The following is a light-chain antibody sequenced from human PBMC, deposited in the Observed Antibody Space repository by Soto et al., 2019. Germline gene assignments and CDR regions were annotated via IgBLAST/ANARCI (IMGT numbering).Light chain of an antibody. V-gene: IGKV1-5*03. J-gene: IGKJ1*01. Sequence: DIQMTQSPSTLSGSVGDRVTITCRASQTLSSWLAWYQQKPGKAPKLLIYKASTLKSEVPSRFSGSGSGTEFTLTISSLQPDDFATYYCQHYNSYSEAFGQGTKVELE. CDR3: QHYNSYSEA. CDR2: KAS. CDR1: QTLSSW.